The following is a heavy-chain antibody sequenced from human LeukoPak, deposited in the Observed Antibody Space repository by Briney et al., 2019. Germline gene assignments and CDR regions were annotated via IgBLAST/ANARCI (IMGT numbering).Heavy chain of an antibody. CDR1: GGSFSGYY. CDR3: ARARLASSSSWYVGYFDY. V-gene: IGHV4-34*01. Sequence: SETLSLTCAVYGGSFSGYYWSWIRQPPGKGLGWIGEINHSGSTNYNPSLKSRVTISVDTSKNQFSLKLSSVTAADTAVYYCARARLASSSSWYVGYFDYWGQGTLVTVSS. D-gene: IGHD6-13*01. J-gene: IGHJ4*02. CDR2: INHSGST.